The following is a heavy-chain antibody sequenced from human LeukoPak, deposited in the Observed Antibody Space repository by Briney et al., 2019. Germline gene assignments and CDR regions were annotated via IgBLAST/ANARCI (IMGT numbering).Heavy chain of an antibody. CDR2: IYYSGST. CDR3: ARLTPGKNWFDP. CDR1: GGSISSYY. D-gene: IGHD3-10*01. J-gene: IGHJ5*02. Sequence: KPSETLSLTCTVSGGSISSYYWSWIRQPPGKGLEWIGYIYYSGSTNYNPSLKSRVTISVDTSKNQFSLKLNSVTAADTAVYYCARLTPGKNWFDPWGQGTLVTVSS. V-gene: IGHV4-59*08.